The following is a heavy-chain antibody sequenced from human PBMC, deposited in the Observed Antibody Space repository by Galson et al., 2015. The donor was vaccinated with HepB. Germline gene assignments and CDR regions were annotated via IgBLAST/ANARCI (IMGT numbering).Heavy chain of an antibody. D-gene: IGHD5-24*01. CDR1: GYTFTGYY. Sequence: SVKVSCKASGYTFTGYYMHWVRQAPGQGLEWMGRINPNSGGTNYAQKFQGRVTMTRDTSISTAYMELSRLRSDDTVVYYCARQLRSGAYGMDVWGQGTTVTVSS. CDR3: ARQLRSGAYGMDV. CDR2: INPNSGGT. V-gene: IGHV1-2*05. J-gene: IGHJ6*02.